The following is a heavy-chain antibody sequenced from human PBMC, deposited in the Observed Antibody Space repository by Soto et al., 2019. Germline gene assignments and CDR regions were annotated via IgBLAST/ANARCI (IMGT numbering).Heavy chain of an antibody. V-gene: IGHV4-4*07. Sequence: SETLSLTCTVSGGSISSYYWSWIRQPAGKGLEWIGRIYTSGSTNYNPSLKSRVTMSVDTSKNQFSLKLSSVTAADTAVYYCARACSSNSCYDVFDYWGQGTPVTFSS. CDR2: IYTSGST. CDR3: ARACSSNSCYDVFDY. J-gene: IGHJ4*02. D-gene: IGHD2-2*01. CDR1: GGSISSYY.